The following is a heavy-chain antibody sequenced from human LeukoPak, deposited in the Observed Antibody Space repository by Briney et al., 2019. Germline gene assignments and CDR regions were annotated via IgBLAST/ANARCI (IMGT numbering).Heavy chain of an antibody. CDR3: ASDLHYAFDI. Sequence: GGSLRLSCAASGFTFSTYSMNWVRQAPGKGLEWVSSISSSRSYIYYADSVKGRFTISRDNAKNSLYLQMNSLRDEDTAVYYCASDLHYAFDIWGQGTMVTVSS. J-gene: IGHJ3*02. CDR1: GFTFSTYS. CDR2: ISSSRSYI. V-gene: IGHV3-21*01.